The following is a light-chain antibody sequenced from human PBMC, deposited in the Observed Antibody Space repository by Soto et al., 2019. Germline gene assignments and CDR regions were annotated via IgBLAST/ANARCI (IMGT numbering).Light chain of an antibody. CDR2: QVT. CDR3: SSYTDSSNYV. J-gene: IGLJ1*01. Sequence: QSVLTQPASVSGSPGQSITISCTGTSSDLAIYNYVSWYQQQPGKAPKLMIYQVTNRPSGVSNLFSGSRSGNTASLTISGLQAEDEAYYYCSSYTDSSNYVFGTGTKVTVL. CDR1: SSDLAIYNY. V-gene: IGLV2-14*01.